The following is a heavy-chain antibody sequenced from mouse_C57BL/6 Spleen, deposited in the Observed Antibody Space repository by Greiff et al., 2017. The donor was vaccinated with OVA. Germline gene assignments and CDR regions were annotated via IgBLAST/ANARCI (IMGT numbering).Heavy chain of an antibody. CDR3: ARGYYDDYFDY. V-gene: IGHV1-66*01. CDR1: GYSFTSYY. CDR2: IYPGRGNT. Sequence: QVQLQQSGPELVKPGASVKISCKASGYSFTSYYIHWVKQRPGQGLEWIGWIYPGRGNTKYNEKFKGKATLTADTSSSTAYMQLSSLTSEDSAVYYCARGYYDDYFDYWGQGTTLTVAS. D-gene: IGHD2-3*01. J-gene: IGHJ2*01.